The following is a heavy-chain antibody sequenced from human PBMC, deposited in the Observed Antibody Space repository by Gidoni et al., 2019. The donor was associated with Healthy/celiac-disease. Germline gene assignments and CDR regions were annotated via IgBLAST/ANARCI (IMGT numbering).Heavy chain of an antibody. CDR2: ICYDGSNE. Sequence: QVQLVESGGGVVQPGRSLRLSCAASGFTFSSYGMHWVRQAPGKGLGGVAVICYDGSNEYDADAVKSRFTNSKDESKNTLYLQMNSLIAEDTAVYYCAREWGGYCSGGSCLGYYYHYGMDVWGQGTTVTVS. CDR1: GFTFSSYG. D-gene: IGHD2-15*01. CDR3: AREWGGYCSGGSCLGYYYHYGMDV. V-gene: IGHV3-33*01. J-gene: IGHJ6*02.